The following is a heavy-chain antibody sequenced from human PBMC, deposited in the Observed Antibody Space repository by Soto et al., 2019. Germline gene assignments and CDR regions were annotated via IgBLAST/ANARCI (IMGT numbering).Heavy chain of an antibody. D-gene: IGHD2-2*01. V-gene: IGHV4-39*01. J-gene: IGHJ5*02. Sequence: ASETLSLTCTVSGGSIASGGYYWGWIRQSPEKGLEWIGSVYYGGSTYYNPSLQSRLTMSIDTSKSQFSLNLSSVTAADTAVYFFARHARVAPASTGVAFDPWGQGSLVTVSS. CDR3: ARHARVAPASTGVAFDP. CDR2: VYYGGST. CDR1: GGSIASGGYY.